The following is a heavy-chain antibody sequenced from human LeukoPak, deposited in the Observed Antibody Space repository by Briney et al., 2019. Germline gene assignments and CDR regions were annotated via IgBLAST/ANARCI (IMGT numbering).Heavy chain of an antibody. D-gene: IGHD3-3*01. J-gene: IGHJ4*02. V-gene: IGHV4-39*01. CDR2: IYYSGST. CDR3: ARRYDFWSGYYSYFDY. CDR1: GGSISSSSYY. Sequence: SETLSLTCTVSGGSISSSSYYWGWIRQPPGKGLEWIGSIYYSGSTYYNPSLKSRVTISVDTSKNQFSLKLSSVTAAETAVYYCARRYDFWSGYYSYFDYWGQGTLVTVSS.